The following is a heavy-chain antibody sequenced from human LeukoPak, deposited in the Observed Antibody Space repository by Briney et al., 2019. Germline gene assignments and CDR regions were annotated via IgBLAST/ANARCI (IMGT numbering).Heavy chain of an antibody. Sequence: SETLSLTCTVSGGSISSGGYYWSWIRQHPGKGLEWIGYIYYSGGTYYNPSLKSRVTISVDTSKNQFSLKLSSVTAADTAVYYCARGGLWPIFDYWGQGTLVTVSS. V-gene: IGHV4-31*03. CDR1: GGSISSGGYY. J-gene: IGHJ4*02. D-gene: IGHD5-18*01. CDR2: IYYSGGT. CDR3: ARGGLWPIFDY.